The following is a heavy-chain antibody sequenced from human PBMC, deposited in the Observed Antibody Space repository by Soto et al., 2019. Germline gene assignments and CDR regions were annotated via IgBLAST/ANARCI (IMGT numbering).Heavy chain of an antibody. D-gene: IGHD2-2*01. V-gene: IGHV1-69*06. J-gene: IGHJ4*02. CDR3: AGRCDGTNCLAHFDY. CDR2: IIPIFGTP. Sequence: GPSVKVSCKASGGTFNNYVINWVRQAPGQGLEWMAGIIPIFGTPNYAQKFQGRVTITADKSTSTAYMELNSLRSEDTAVYYCAGRCDGTNCLAHFDYWGQGTLVTSPQ. CDR1: GGTFNNYV.